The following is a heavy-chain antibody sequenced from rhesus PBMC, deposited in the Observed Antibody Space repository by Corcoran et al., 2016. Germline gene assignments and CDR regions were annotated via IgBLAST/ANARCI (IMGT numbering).Heavy chain of an antibody. V-gene: IGHV3S5*01. CDR3: ARSGYSSWYLDAFDF. CDR1: GFTFSSYG. Sequence: EVQLVETGGGLVQPGGSLKLSCAASGFTFSSYGMSLVRQAPGKGLEWVSAINSDGGSTYYADSVKGRFTISRDNSKNTLSLQMNSLRAEDTAVYYCARSGYSSWYLDAFDFWGQGLRVTVSS. CDR2: INSDGGST. J-gene: IGHJ3*01. D-gene: IGHD6-13*01.